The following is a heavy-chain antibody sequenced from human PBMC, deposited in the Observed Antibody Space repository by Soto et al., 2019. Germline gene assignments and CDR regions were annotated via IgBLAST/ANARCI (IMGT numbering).Heavy chain of an antibody. CDR3: VKNSGWLNT. D-gene: IGHD3-9*01. CDR1: GFTFGTPD. CDR2: IDGSGGIT. J-gene: IGHJ5*02. V-gene: IGHV3-23*01. Sequence: QLLQSGGGLVQPGGSLTLSCAASGFTFGTPDMSWVRQAPGEGLEWVSTIDGSGGITYYADSVKGRFTISRDNSRNTVYLQMNSLRGDDTALYYCVKNSGWLNTWGQGALVTVSS.